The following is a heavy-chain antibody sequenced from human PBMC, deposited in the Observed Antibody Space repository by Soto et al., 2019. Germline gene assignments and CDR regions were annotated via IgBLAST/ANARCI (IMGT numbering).Heavy chain of an antibody. Sequence: SETLSLTCTVSGGSISSYYWSWIRQPPGKGLEWIGYIYYSGSTNYNPSLKSRVTISVDTSKNQFSLKLSSVTAADTAVYYRASTPTSADYYYMDVWGKGTTVTVSS. J-gene: IGHJ6*03. CDR1: GGSISSYY. CDR2: IYYSGST. CDR3: ASTPTSADYYYMDV. D-gene: IGHD2-15*01. V-gene: IGHV4-59*08.